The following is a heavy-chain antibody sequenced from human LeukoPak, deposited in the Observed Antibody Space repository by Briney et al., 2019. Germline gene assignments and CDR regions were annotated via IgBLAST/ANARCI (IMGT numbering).Heavy chain of an antibody. J-gene: IGHJ4*02. CDR2: IKTDGSQT. V-gene: IGHV3-7*01. CDR3: ARDRGWQQFDY. D-gene: IGHD5-24*01. CDR1: GFTFSKFW. Sequence: GGSLILSCAVSGFTFSKFWMTGGRQAPGKGLERVANIKTDGSQTYYVDSVRGRFSISRDNAKNSMYLEMNSLRVEDTAVYFCARDRGWQQFDYWGQGTLVTVSS.